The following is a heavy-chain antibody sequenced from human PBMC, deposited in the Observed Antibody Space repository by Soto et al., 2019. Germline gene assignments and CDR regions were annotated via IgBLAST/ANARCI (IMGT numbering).Heavy chain of an antibody. CDR3: STDVPYSYDSSGYMDD. D-gene: IGHD3-22*01. CDR1: GFTFSNSC. Sequence: GGSLRLSCAASGFTFSNSCMSWVRQAPGKGLEWVSRIRSRTDSGKTDYAAPVKGSFTISREDSKNTLYLNMNSQKTADTAVYYCSTDVPYSYDSSGYMDDWGQGTPVTVSS. J-gene: IGHJ4*02. CDR2: IRSRTDSGKT. V-gene: IGHV3-15*01.